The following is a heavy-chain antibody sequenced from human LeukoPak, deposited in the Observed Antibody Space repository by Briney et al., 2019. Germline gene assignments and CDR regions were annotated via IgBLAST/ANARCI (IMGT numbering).Heavy chain of an antibody. CDR3: ARGFYDSSGCYYALDP. CDR2: IYHSGTT. V-gene: IGHV4-38-2*02. J-gene: IGHJ5*02. CDR1: NYSISSGYF. D-gene: IGHD3-22*01. Sequence: SETLSLTCTVSNYSISSGYFWGWIRQPPGEGLEWIGSIYHSGTTYYNPSLKTRVTISVDTSKNQFSLMLNSVTAADTAVYYCARGFYDSSGCYYALDPWGQGTLVTVSS.